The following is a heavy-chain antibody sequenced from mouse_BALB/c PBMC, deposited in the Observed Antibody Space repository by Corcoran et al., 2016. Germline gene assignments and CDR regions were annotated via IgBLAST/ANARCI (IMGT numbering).Heavy chain of an antibody. V-gene: IGHV1S34*01. J-gene: IGHJ1*01. CDR2: ISCYNGAT. Sequence: LVKTGDSVKISCKASGYSFTGSYMHWVKQSHGKSLEWIGYISCYNGATSYNQKFKGKATFTVDTSSSTAYMQFNSLTSEDSEVYYCARRDYDYWYFDVWGAGTTVTVSS. CDR3: ARRDYDYWYFDV. CDR1: GYSFTGSY. D-gene: IGHD2-4*01.